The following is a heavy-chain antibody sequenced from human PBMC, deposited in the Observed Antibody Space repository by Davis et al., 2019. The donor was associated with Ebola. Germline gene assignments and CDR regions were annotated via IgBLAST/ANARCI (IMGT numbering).Heavy chain of an antibody. D-gene: IGHD6-19*01. V-gene: IGHV3-11*01. J-gene: IGHJ6*02. Sequence: GESLKISCAASGFTFTSYYMNWIRQPPGKGLEWLSYIGSSGSPIYYADSVKGRFTISRDNAKNSLYLQMNSLRADATAVYYCEAGMDVWGQGTTVTVSS. CDR3: EAGMDV. CDR1: GFTFTSYY. CDR2: IGSSGSPI.